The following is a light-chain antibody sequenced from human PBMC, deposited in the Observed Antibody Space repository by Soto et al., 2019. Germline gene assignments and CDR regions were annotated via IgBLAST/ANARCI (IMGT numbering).Light chain of an antibody. V-gene: IGKV3-15*01. CDR3: QLYNYWPPYS. J-gene: IGKJ2*03. Sequence: EVVMTQSPATLSASPGERVTLSCRASQNLGSSSAWYQQRPGQAPRLLLYGGSTRATGIPDRFSVSVSGTEFTVTTSSQQSEDFAVYYCQLYNYWPPYSFGQGTNLEFK. CDR1: QNLGSS. CDR2: GGS.